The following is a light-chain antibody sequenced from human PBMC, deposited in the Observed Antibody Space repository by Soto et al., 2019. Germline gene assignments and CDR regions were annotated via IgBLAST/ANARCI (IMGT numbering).Light chain of an antibody. CDR1: QSVSSN. Sequence: EIVMTQSPATLSVSPGERATLSCRASQSVSSNLAWYQQKPCQAPRLLIYAVSTRATGIPARFSATGSGTEFTLTISSLQSEDFAVYYCQQHNNWPLTFGQGTRVE. CDR2: AVS. J-gene: IGKJ5*01. V-gene: IGKV3D-15*01. CDR3: QQHNNWPLT.